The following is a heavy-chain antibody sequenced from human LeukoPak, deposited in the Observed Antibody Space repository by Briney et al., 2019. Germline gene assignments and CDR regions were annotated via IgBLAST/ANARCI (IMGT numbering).Heavy chain of an antibody. J-gene: IGHJ3*02. V-gene: IGHV4-34*01. CDR2: INHSGST. CDR3: ARGPYSYDSSGAFDI. D-gene: IGHD3-22*01. CDR1: GGSFSGYY. Sequence: SETLSLTCAVYGGSFSGYYWSWIRQLPGKGLEWIGEINHSGSTNYNPSLKSRVTILEDKSKNQFSLKLSSVTAADTAVYFCARGPYSYDSSGAFDIWGQGTMVTVSS.